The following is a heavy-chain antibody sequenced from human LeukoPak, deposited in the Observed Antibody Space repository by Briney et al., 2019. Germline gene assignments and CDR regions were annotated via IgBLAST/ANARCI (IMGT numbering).Heavy chain of an antibody. CDR1: GGSFSGYY. J-gene: IGHJ5*02. CDR2: INHSGST. V-gene: IGHV4-34*01. CDR3: ARAYSGDYVRWFDP. Sequence: PSETLSLTCAVYGGSFSGYYWSWVRQPPGKGLEWIGEINHSGSTNYNPSLKSRVTISVDTSKNQFSLKLSSVTAADTAVYYCARAYSGDYVRWFDPWGQGTLVTVSS. D-gene: IGHD4-17*01.